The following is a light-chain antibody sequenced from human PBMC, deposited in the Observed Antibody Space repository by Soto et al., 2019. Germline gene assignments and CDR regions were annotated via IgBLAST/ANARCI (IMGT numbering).Light chain of an antibody. J-gene: IGKJ2*02. CDR3: MQSKRLPRT. Sequence: DVVMTQTPLSLSVTPGQPASISCKSTQSLVHTDGETSLYWSLQRSGQPPQLLNYGVSNRFSGVPERFSGSGSGTDFTLKISQVEAEDVGVYYCMQSKRLPRTFGQGTKLEIK. CDR2: GVS. V-gene: IGKV2D-29*01. CDR1: QSLVHTDGETS.